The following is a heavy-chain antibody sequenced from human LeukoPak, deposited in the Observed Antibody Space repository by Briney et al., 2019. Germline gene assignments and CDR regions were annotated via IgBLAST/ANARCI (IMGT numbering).Heavy chain of an antibody. Sequence: PSETLSLTCTVSGVFISSYYWSWIRPPAGKGLEWIRRIYTSGSTNYNPSLKSRVTMSVDTSKNQFSLKLSSVTAADTAVCYCAREITGTTVWFDPWGQGTLVTVSS. CDR2: IYTSGST. J-gene: IGHJ5*02. V-gene: IGHV4-4*07. CDR1: GVFISSYY. CDR3: AREITGTTVWFDP. D-gene: IGHD1-7*01.